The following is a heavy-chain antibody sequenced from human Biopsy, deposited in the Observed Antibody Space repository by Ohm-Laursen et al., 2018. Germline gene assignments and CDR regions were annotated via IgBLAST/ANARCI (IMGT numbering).Heavy chain of an antibody. CDR2: INQAGTT. CDR3: GNEVHGRDY. CDR1: GKTFSDYH. Sequence: SDTLSLTCAAFGKTFSDYHWSWIRQPPGKGLEWIGQINQAGTTNYNPSLKSRVSISADASKYEFSLRLTSVTAADTAVYLCGNEVHGRDYWGLGAQVTVSS. J-gene: IGHJ4*02. V-gene: IGHV4-34*08. D-gene: IGHD2-15*01.